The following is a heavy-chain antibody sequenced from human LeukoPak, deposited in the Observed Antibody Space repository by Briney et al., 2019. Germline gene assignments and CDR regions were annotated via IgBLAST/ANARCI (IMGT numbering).Heavy chain of an antibody. J-gene: IGHJ4*02. Sequence: ASVRVSCKASGYTFTAYYMHWVRQAPGQGLEWMGRINPNSGGTNYAQKFQGGVTMTRDTSISTAYMELTRLRSDDTAVYYCATLWEASMVTKGNWGQGTLVTVSS. CDR1: GYTFTAYY. CDR3: ATLWEASMVTKGN. D-gene: IGHD3-10*01. V-gene: IGHV1-2*06. CDR2: INPNSGGT.